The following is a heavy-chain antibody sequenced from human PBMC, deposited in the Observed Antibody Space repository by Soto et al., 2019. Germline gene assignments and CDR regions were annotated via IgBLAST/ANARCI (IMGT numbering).Heavy chain of an antibody. J-gene: IGHJ4*02. CDR1: GFTFSSYA. CDR3: AREGTRIAARPDDSDY. CDR2: ISYDGSNK. V-gene: IGHV3-30-3*01. D-gene: IGHD6-6*01. Sequence: PGGSLRLSCAASGFTFSSYAMHWVRQAPGKGLEWAAVISYDGSNKYYADSVKGRFTISRDNSKNTLYLQMNSLRAEDTAVYYCAREGTRIAARPDDSDYWGQGTLVTVSS.